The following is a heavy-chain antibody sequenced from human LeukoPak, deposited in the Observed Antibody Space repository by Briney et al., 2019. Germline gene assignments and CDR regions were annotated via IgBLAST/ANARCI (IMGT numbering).Heavy chain of an antibody. CDR2: IKSDGSST. V-gene: IGHV3-74*01. CDR1: RFIFSSYW. J-gene: IGHJ4*02. D-gene: IGHD3-10*01. Sequence: GGSLRLSCAASRFIFSSYWMHWVRQVPGKGLVWVSRIKSDGSSTSYADSVKGRFTISRDNAKNTLYLQMNSLRAEDTAVYYCARDGWGSSTGYWGQGTLVTVSS. CDR3: ARDGWGSSTGY.